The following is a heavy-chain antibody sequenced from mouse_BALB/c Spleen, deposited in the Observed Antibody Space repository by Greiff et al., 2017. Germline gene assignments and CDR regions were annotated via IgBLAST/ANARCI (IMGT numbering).Heavy chain of an antibody. CDR2: ISNLAYSI. V-gene: IGHV5-15*02. CDR1: GFTFSDYG. D-gene: IGHD1-3*01. J-gene: IGHJ4*01. CDR3: ARGAKYYAMDY. Sequence: EVKLVESGGGLVQPGGSRKLSCAASGFTFSDYGMAWVRQAPGKGPEWVAFISNLAYSIYYADTVTGRFTISRENAKNTLYLEMSSLRSEDTAMYYCARGAKYYAMDYWGQGTSVTVSS.